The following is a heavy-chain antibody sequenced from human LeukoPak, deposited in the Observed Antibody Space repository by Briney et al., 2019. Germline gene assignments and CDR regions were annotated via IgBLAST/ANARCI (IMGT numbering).Heavy chain of an antibody. CDR2: IYYSGST. D-gene: IGHD5-12*01. CDR1: GGSISSSNYY. J-gene: IGHJ4*02. V-gene: IGHV4-39*07. CDR3: ARDLLVATHFDY. Sequence: SETLSLTCTVSGGSISSSNYYWGWIRQPPGKGLEWIGSIYYSGSTYYNPSLKSRVTISVDTSKNQFSLKLSSVTAADTAVYYCARDLLVATHFDYWGQGTLVTVSS.